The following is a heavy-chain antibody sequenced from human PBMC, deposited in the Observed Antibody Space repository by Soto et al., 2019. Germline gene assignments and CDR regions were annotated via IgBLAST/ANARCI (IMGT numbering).Heavy chain of an antibody. CDR2: IIPIFGTA. Sequence: ASVKVSCKASGGTFSSYAISWVRQAPGQGLEWMGGIIPIFGTANYAQKFQGRVTITADESTSTAYMELSSLRSEDTAVYYCARDVTVEDYDFWSGPMDVWGQGTTVTVSS. D-gene: IGHD3-3*01. CDR3: ARDVTVEDYDFWSGPMDV. J-gene: IGHJ6*02. CDR1: GGTFSSYA. V-gene: IGHV1-69*13.